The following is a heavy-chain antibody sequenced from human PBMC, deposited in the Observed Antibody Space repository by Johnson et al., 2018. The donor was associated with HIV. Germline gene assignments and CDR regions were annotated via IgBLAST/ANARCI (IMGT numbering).Heavy chain of an antibody. J-gene: IGHJ3*02. D-gene: IGHD1-26*01. V-gene: IGHV3-74*01. CDR3: AREGGWEGRPGAFDI. Sequence: VQLVESGGGLVKPGGSLRLSCAASGFTFSSYWMHWVRQAPGKGLVWVSRINSDGSSTSYADSVKGRFTISRDNSKNTLYLQMNSLRVEDTAVYYCAREGGWEGRPGAFDIWGQGNMGTVSS. CDR2: INSDGSST. CDR1: GFTFSSYW.